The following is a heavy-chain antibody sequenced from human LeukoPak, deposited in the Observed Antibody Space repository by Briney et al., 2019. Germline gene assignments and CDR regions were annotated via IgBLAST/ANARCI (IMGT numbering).Heavy chain of an antibody. Sequence: GGSLRLSCVASGFTVSNKYMSWVRQAPGKGLEWVPVLYNAGSTYYADSVKGRFTISRDNSKNTLYLQMNSLRAEDTAVYYCARDLGGRVDYWGQGTLVTVSS. CDR2: LYNAGST. V-gene: IGHV3-53*01. CDR3: ARDLGGRVDY. J-gene: IGHJ4*02. CDR1: GFTVSNKY. D-gene: IGHD2-15*01.